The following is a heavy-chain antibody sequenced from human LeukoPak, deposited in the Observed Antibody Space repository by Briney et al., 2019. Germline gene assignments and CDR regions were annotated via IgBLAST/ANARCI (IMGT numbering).Heavy chain of an antibody. Sequence: GGSLRLSCAASGFTFSSYWMHWVRQAPGKGLEWVAVVSSDGSIDYYADSVRGRFTVSRDNSKNTLYLQVNSLRVEDTAVYYCTREGIGTTFSAWFDPWGQGTLVTVPS. J-gene: IGHJ5*02. CDR2: VSSDGSID. CDR3: TREGIGTTFSAWFDP. V-gene: IGHV3-30*03. CDR1: GFTFSSYW. D-gene: IGHD1-7*01.